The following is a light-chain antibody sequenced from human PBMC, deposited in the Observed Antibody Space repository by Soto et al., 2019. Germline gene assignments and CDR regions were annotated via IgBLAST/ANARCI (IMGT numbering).Light chain of an antibody. CDR1: SSNIGSNS. V-gene: IGLV1-44*01. J-gene: IGLJ2*01. CDR3: AAWDDSLNGRVV. CDR2: TDN. Sequence: QLVLTQPPSASGTPGQRVTISCSGGSSNIGSNSVSWYQQLPGTAPKLLIYTDNQRPSGVPDRFSGSKSGTSASLAISGLQSEDEADYYCAAWDDSLNGRVVFGGWTKLTVL.